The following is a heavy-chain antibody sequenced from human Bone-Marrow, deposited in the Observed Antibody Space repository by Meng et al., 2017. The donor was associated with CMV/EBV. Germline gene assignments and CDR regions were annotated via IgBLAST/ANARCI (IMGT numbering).Heavy chain of an antibody. CDR1: GYTFHGYY. CDR2: INPNDDT. Sequence: QVQLMQFGCEVKKPGASVKVSCNASGYTFHGYYMHWVRQAPGQGFQWMGWINPNDDTNYAQNFQGRVTMTRDMSINTIYMELSRLTSEDTAVYYCARSSGWSRFDYWGHGTLVTVSS. CDR3: ARSSGWSRFDY. V-gene: IGHV1-2*02. J-gene: IGHJ4*01. D-gene: IGHD6-19*01.